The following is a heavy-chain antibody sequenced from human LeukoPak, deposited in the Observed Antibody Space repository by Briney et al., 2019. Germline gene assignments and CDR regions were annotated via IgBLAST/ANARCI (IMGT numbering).Heavy chain of an antibody. J-gene: IGHJ4*02. Sequence: SVKVSCKASGGTFSSYVISWVRQAPGQGLEWMGGITPIFGTANYAQNFQGRVTITADDSTSTAYMALSTLRSEDTAVYYCARGPLRFLGGIDYWGQGTLVTVSS. CDR3: ARGPLRFLGGIDY. V-gene: IGHV1-69*01. CDR1: GGTFSSYV. D-gene: IGHD3-3*01. CDR2: ITPIFGTA.